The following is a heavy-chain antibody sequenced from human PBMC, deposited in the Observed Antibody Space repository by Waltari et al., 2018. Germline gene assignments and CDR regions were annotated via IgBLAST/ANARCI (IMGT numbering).Heavy chain of an antibody. CDR3: ARRSSSSGNWYFDL. Sequence: QVQLQESGPGLVKPSETLSLTCAASGYSISSGYYWDWIRQPPGKGLEWIGSIYHRGSTYYNPSLKSRVTISVDTSKNQFSLKLSSVTAADTAVYYCARRSSSSGNWYFDLWGRGTLVTVSS. CDR2: IYHRGST. D-gene: IGHD6-6*01. J-gene: IGHJ2*01. V-gene: IGHV4-38-2*01. CDR1: GYSISSGYY.